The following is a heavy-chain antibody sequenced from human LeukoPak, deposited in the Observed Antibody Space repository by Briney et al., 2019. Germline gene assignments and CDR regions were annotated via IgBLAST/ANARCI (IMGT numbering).Heavy chain of an antibody. V-gene: IGHV3-30*04. CDR2: ISDDGRHN. D-gene: IGHD4-17*01. Sequence: PGGSLRLSCAASGFTFSTYAMNWVRKAPGKGLEWVAVISDDGRHNYYADSVKGRFTISRDNSKSTLYLQMNSLKTEDTAVYYCTTDRVQPHSDYGDDGKLDYWGQGTLVTVSS. CDR1: GFTFSTYA. J-gene: IGHJ4*02. CDR3: TTDRVQPHSDYGDDGKLDY.